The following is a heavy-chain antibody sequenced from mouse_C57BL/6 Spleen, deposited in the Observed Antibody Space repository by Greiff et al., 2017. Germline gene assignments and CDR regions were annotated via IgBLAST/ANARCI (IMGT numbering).Heavy chain of an antibody. J-gene: IGHJ4*01. Sequence: VQLQQPGAELVRPGSSVKLSCKASGYTFTSYWMQWVKQRPIQGLEWIGNIDPSDSETHYNQKFKDKATLTVDKSTCTAYMQLSSLTSEDSAVSYCVFDYEGAMDDWGQGTSVTVSS. D-gene: IGHD2-4*01. CDR2: IDPSDSET. CDR3: VFDYEGAMDD. V-gene: IGHV1-52*01. CDR1: GYTFTSYW.